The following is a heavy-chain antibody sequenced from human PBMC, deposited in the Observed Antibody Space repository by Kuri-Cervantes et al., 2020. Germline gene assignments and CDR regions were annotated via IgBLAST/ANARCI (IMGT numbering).Heavy chain of an antibody. V-gene: IGHV4-59*01. D-gene: IGHD6-19*01. CDR2: IYYSGST. J-gene: IGHJ2*01. CDR1: GGSFSGYY. Sequence: GSLRLSCAVYGGSFSGYYWSWIWQPPGKGLEWIGYIYYSGSTNYNPSLKSRVTISVDTSKNQFSLKLSSVTAADTAVYYCARDSEGAVAQWYFDLWGRGTLVTVSS. CDR3: ARDSEGAVAQWYFDL.